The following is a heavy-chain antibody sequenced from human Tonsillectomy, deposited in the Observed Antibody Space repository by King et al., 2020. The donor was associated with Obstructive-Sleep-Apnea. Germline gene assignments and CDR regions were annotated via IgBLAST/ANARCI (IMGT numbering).Heavy chain of an antibody. CDR3: AKAVGYYGSGSSYYFDY. J-gene: IGHJ4*02. V-gene: IGHV3-30*02. Sequence: QLVQSGGGVVQPGGSLRLSCAASGFTFSNYVMQWVRQAPGKGLEWVAFIRCDGSNKYYADSVKGRFTISRDNSKSTLYLQMNSLGAEDTAVDFCAKAVGYYGSGSSYYFDYWGQGTLVTVSS. D-gene: IGHD3-10*01. CDR2: IRCDGSNK. CDR1: GFTFSNYV.